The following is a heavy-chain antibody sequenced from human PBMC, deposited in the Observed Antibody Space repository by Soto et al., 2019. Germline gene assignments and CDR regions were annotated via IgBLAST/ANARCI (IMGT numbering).Heavy chain of an antibody. Sequence: QVQLQQWGAGLLKPSETLSLTCAVYGGSFSGYYWSWIRQPPGKGLGWIGEINNSGSTNYNPSLKRRVTISVDPSKNHSSLKLSSVTAADTAVYYCARTSGTTVTSYFDYWGQGTLVTVSS. D-gene: IGHD4-4*01. J-gene: IGHJ4*02. V-gene: IGHV4-34*01. CDR2: INNSGST. CDR1: GGSFSGYY. CDR3: ARTSGTTVTSYFDY.